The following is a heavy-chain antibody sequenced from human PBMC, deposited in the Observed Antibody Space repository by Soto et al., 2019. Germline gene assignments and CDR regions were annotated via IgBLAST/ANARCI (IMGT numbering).Heavy chain of an antibody. CDR1: GFTFSSYA. V-gene: IGHV3-23*01. J-gene: IGHJ4*02. D-gene: IGHD6-13*01. CDR3: ATKQIYFVY. CDR2: ISGSGGTT. Sequence: HPGGSLRLSCVASGFTFSSYAMSWVRQAPGKGLEWVSVISGSGGTTYFADSVKGRFAISRDNSKNTLYLQMNSLRAEDTAVYYCATKQIYFVYWGQGALVTVSS.